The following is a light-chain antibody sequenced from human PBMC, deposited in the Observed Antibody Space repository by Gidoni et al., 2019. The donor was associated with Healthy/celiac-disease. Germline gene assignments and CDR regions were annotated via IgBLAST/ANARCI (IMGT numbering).Light chain of an antibody. V-gene: IGLV3-1*01. CDR1: KLGDKY. CDR2: QDN. Sequence: SYELTQPPSVSVSPGQTASITCSGDKLGDKYACWYHQKPGHSPVLVIYQDNKRPSGIPERFSGSNSGNTATLTISGTQAMDEDDYYCQAWDSSTHVVFGGGTKLTVL. J-gene: IGLJ2*01. CDR3: QAWDSSTHVV.